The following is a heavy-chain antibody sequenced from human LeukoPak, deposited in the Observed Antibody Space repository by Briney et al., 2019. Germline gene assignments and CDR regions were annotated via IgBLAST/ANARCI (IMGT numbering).Heavy chain of an antibody. CDR1: GGSISSYY. CDR2: IYTSGST. CDR3: ASSIAVAGTDY. Sequence: PSETLSLTCTVSGGSISSYYWSWIRQPAGKGLEWSGRIYTSGSTNYNPSHKSRVTMSVDTSKNQFSLKLSSVTAADTAVYYCASSIAVAGTDYWGQGTLVTVSS. D-gene: IGHD6-19*01. J-gene: IGHJ4*02. V-gene: IGHV4-4*07.